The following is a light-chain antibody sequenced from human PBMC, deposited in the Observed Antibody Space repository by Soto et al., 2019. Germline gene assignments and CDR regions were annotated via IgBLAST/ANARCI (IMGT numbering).Light chain of an antibody. CDR3: QSYDTGLSGPVV. J-gene: IGLJ2*01. Sequence: QSVLTQPPSLSGAPGQNIIISCTGGGSNIGAGFDVHWYQQLPGTAPKLLIYGNTNRPSGVPDRFSGSKSGTSASLVITGLPAEDEADYYCQSYDTGLSGPVVFGGGTKVTVL. CDR1: GSNIGAGFD. CDR2: GNT. V-gene: IGLV1-40*01.